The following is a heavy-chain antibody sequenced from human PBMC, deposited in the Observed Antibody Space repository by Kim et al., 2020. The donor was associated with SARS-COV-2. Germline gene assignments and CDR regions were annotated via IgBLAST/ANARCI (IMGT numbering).Heavy chain of an antibody. Sequence: GGSLRLSCAASGFTFSSYAMHWVRQAPGKGLEWVAVIWYDGSNKYYADSVKGRFTISRDNSKNTLYLQMNSLRAEDTAVYYCAKGGGYSGSYFDYWGQGTLVTVSS. CDR1: GFTFSSYA. V-gene: IGHV3-33*06. J-gene: IGHJ4*02. CDR3: AKGGGYSGSYFDY. CDR2: IWYDGSNK. D-gene: IGHD1-26*01.